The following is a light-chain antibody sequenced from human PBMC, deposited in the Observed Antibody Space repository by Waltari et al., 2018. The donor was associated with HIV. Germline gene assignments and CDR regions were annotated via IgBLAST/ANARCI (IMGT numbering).Light chain of an antibody. CDR3: QVWDSSSDRPRV. CDR2: VDS. CDR1: NTGSSG. V-gene: IGLV3-21*04. Sequence: SYVLTPPPSVSGASGTQARPSCGGHNTGSSGVHWYRQKPGHAAVLVIYVDSHRSSGTPLRFSRSNSRNTTPLTVSRVEAGDEADYYCQVWDSSSDRPRVFGGGTKLTVL. J-gene: IGLJ3*02.